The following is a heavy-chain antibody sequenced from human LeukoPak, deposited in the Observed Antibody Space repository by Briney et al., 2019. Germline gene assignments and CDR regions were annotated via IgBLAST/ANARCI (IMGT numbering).Heavy chain of an antibody. Sequence: QTGGSLRLSCAASGFTFDDYAMHWVRQAPGKGLEWVSGISGSGGSTYYADSVKGRFTISRDNSKNTLYLQMNSLRAEDTAVYYCAKATPQWELLCVFDYWGQGTLVTVSS. V-gene: IGHV3-23*01. CDR2: ISGSGGST. D-gene: IGHD1-26*01. J-gene: IGHJ4*02. CDR3: AKATPQWELLCVFDY. CDR1: GFTFDDYA.